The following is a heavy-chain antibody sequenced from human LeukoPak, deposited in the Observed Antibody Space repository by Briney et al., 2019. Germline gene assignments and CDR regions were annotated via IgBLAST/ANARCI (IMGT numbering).Heavy chain of an antibody. Sequence: PSETLSLTCTVSGGSINSYYWSWIRQPPGKGLEWIGYIHYSGSTNYNPSLKSRVTISVATSKNQFSLKLSSVTAADTAVYYCARHRLEAAGPYYFDYWGQGTLATVSS. CDR3: ARHRLEAAGPYYFDY. J-gene: IGHJ4*02. V-gene: IGHV4-59*08. CDR2: IHYSGST. D-gene: IGHD6-13*01. CDR1: GGSINSYY.